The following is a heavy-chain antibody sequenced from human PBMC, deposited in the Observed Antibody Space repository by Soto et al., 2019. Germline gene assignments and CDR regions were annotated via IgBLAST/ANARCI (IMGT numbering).Heavy chain of an antibody. J-gene: IGHJ5*02. D-gene: IGHD1-7*01. CDR1: GGTFSSYA. CDR3: ARDVELELREDWFDP. Sequence: QVQLVQSGAVVKKPGSSVKVSCKASGGTFSSYAISWVRQAPGQGLEWMGGIIPIFGTANYAQKFQGRVTITADKSTSTAYMELSSLRSEDTAVYYCARDVELELREDWFDPWGQGTLVTVSS. CDR2: IIPIFGTA. V-gene: IGHV1-69*06.